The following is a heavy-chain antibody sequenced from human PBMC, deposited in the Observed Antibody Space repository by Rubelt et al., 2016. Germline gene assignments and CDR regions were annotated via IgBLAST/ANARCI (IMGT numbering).Heavy chain of an antibody. J-gene: IGHJ5*02. V-gene: IGHV3-7*01. CDR2: KKQDGSEK. CDR3: ARDHGWYNH. CDR1: GFTFSSYW. Sequence: VQLVESGGGVVQPGRSLRLSCAASGFTFSSYWMSWVRQAPGKGLEWVANKKQDGSEKYYVDSVKGRFTISRENAKNALYLQMNSLRAEDTAVYYCARDHGWYNHWGQGTLVTVSS.